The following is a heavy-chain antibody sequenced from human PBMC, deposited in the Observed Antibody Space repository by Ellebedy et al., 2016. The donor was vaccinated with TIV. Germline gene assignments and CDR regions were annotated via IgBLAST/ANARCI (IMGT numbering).Heavy chain of an antibody. CDR1: GFTFSSYA. J-gene: IGHJ4*02. CDR3: AKDIGYYYDSSGNY. CDR2: ISGSGGST. Sequence: GESLKISCAASGFTFSSYAMSWVRQAPGKGLEWVSAISGSGGSTYYADSVKGRFTISRDNSKNTLYLQMNSLRAEDTAVYYCAKDIGYYYDSSGNYWGQGTLVTVSS. V-gene: IGHV3-23*01. D-gene: IGHD3-22*01.